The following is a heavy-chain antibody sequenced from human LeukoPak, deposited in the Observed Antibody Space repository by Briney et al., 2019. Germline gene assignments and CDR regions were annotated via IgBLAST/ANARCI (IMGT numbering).Heavy chain of an antibody. CDR2: IYYSGSS. CDR1: GGSISSGDYY. D-gene: IGHD4-17*01. J-gene: IGHJ4*02. CDR3: ARQIYGDLYYFDY. V-gene: IGHV4-30-4*01. Sequence: PSETLSLTCTVSGGSISSGDYYWSWIRQPPGKGLEWIGCIYYSGSSYYIPSLKSRVTMSVDTSKNQFSLRLSSVTAADTAVYYCARQIYGDLYYFDYWGQGTLVTVSS.